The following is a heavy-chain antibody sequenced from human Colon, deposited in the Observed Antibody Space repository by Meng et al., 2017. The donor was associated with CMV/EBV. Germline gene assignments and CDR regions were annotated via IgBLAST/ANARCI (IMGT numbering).Heavy chain of an antibody. CDR1: GFTFSGSA. Sequence: EVQLVESGGGLVQPGGSLKLSCAASGFTFSGSAIHWVRRASGKGLEWIGRIRSEANSYATAYTASVKGRFSISRDDSRNTAYLQMNSLKTEDTAIYYCSRLYWDNGYKLDYWGLGTLVTVSS. V-gene: IGHV3-73*02. CDR2: IRSEANSYAT. CDR3: SRLYWDNGYKLDY. J-gene: IGHJ4*02. D-gene: IGHD5-24*01.